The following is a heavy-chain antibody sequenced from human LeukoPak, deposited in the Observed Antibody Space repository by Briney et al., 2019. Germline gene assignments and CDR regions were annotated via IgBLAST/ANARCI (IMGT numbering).Heavy chain of an antibody. CDR3: VRWGVTAGMQD. CDR2: INPDGSDT. J-gene: IGHJ1*01. D-gene: IGHD6-19*01. CDR1: GFTFSSDW. Sequence: PEGSLRLSCEASGFTFSSDWMGWVRQAPGKGLEWVANINPDGSDTYYVDSVKDRFTISRSNAKKSLFLQMNSLGAEDTALYHCVRWGVTAGMQDWGQGTLVTVS. V-gene: IGHV3-7*01.